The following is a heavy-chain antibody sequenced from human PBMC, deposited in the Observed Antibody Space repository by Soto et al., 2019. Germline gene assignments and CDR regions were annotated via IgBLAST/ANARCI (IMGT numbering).Heavy chain of an antibody. CDR1: GFTFSSYT. CDR3: AKAWGIDY. D-gene: IGHD7-27*01. J-gene: IGHJ4*02. Sequence: GGSLRLSCAASGFTFSSYTMSWVRQAPGKGLEWVSTISGSGSGTYSADSVKGRFTISRDNSKNTLYLQMNSLRVEDTAIYYCAKAWGIDYWGQGTPVTVSS. CDR2: ISGSGSGT. V-gene: IGHV3-23*01.